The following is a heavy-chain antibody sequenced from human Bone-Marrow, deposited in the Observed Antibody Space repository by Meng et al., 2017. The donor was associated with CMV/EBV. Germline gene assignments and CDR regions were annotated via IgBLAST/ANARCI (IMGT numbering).Heavy chain of an antibody. Sequence: ASVKVSCKASGYTFTSYGISWVRQAPGQGLEWMGWISAYNGNTNYAQKLQGRVTMTTDTSTSTAYMELRSLRSDDTAVYYCARVHYDSSGYYYWWFDYWGQGPLVTCYS. CDR2: ISAYNGNT. CDR3: ARVHYDSSGYYYWWFDY. CDR1: GYTFTSYG. J-gene: IGHJ4*02. V-gene: IGHV1-18*01. D-gene: IGHD3-22*01.